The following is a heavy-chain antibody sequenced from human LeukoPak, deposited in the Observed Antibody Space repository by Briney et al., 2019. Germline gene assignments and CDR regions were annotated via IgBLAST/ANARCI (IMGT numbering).Heavy chain of an antibody. J-gene: IGHJ4*02. Sequence: GGSLRLSCAASGFTFSSYNMNWVRQAPGKGPEWVSSITSSSSYIYYADSVKGRFTISRDNAKNSLYLQMNSLRAEDTAVYYCARDSPYYYDSSGYSPHYFDYWGQGTLVTVSS. D-gene: IGHD3-22*01. CDR2: ITSSSSYI. V-gene: IGHV3-21*01. CDR3: ARDSPYYYDSSGYSPHYFDY. CDR1: GFTFSSYN.